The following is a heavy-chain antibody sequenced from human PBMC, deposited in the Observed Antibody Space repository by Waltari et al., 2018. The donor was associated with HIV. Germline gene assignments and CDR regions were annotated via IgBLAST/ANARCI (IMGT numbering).Heavy chain of an antibody. CDR2: IDPNSGDT. D-gene: IGHD3-22*01. CDR1: GYTFIGYY. Sequence: QVQLVQSVAEVKKPGASVKVSCKASGYTFIGYYIYWVRQAPGRGLEWMGWIDPNSGDTNYAQKFQGRVTMTRDTSISTAYMELSRLRPDDTAVYYCARTYYYDSSGYYAPWGQGTLVTVSS. V-gene: IGHV1-2*02. CDR3: ARTYYYDSSGYYAP. J-gene: IGHJ5*02.